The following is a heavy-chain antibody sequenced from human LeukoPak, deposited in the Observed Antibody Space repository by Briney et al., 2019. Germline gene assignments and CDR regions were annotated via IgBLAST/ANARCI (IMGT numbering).Heavy chain of an antibody. CDR2: ISAYNGNT. D-gene: IGHD3-16*01. J-gene: IGHJ4*02. V-gene: IGHV1-18*01. Sequence: ASVKVSCKASGYTFTSYGISWVRQAPGQGLQWMGWISAYNGNTNHAQKFQGRVTMTRNTSMSTAYMELSSLRSEDTAVYYCARGSMITFGEDYWGQGTLVTVSS. CDR3: ARGSMITFGEDY. CDR1: GYTFTSYG.